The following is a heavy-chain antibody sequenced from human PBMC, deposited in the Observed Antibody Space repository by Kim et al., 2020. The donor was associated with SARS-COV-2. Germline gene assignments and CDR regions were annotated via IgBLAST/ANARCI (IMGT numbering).Heavy chain of an antibody. CDR1: GFTFSSYA. CDR2: ISGSGGST. D-gene: IGHD5-12*01. J-gene: IGHJ4*02. CDR3: AKDEYGGYDDPYYFDY. V-gene: IGHV3-23*01. Sequence: GGSLRLSCAASGFTFSSYAMSWVRQAPGKGLEWVSAISGSGGSTYYADSVKGRFTISRDNSKNTLYLQMNSLRAEDTAVYYCAKDEYGGYDDPYYFDYWGQGTLVTVSS.